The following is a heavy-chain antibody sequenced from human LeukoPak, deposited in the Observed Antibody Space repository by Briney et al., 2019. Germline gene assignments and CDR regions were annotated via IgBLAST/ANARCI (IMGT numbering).Heavy chain of an antibody. V-gene: IGHV3-30*02. J-gene: IGHJ4*02. Sequence: GGSLRLSCAASGFTFSSYGMHWVRQAPGKGLEWVAFIRYDGSNKYYADSVKGRFTISRDNAKSSLYLQMNSLRADDTAVYYCAREGWVGSYREVDHWGQGTLVTVSS. D-gene: IGHD1-26*01. CDR2: IRYDGSNK. CDR1: GFTFSSYG. CDR3: AREGWVGSYREVDH.